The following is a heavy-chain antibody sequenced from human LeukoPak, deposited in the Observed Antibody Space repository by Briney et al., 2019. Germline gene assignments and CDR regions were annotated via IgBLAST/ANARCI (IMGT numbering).Heavy chain of an antibody. J-gene: IGHJ1*01. CDR3: ARVPFSDSSGHYYPH. Sequence: ASVKVSCKTSGYTFANYGMHWVRQAPRQSLEWMGWINTGNGNTKSSQKFQDRVALTRDTSASTAYMELNSLSSEDTAVYYCARVPFSDSSGHYYPHWGQGTLVTVSS. V-gene: IGHV1-3*04. D-gene: IGHD3-22*01. CDR2: INTGNGNT. CDR1: GYTFANYG.